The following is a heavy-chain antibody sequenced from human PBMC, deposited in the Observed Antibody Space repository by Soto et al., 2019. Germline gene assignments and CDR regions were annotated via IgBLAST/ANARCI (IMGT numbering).Heavy chain of an antibody. V-gene: IGHV3-9*01. D-gene: IGHD3-9*01. Sequence: EVQLVESGGGLVQPGRYLRLSCAASGFTFDDYAMHWVRQAPGKGLEWVAGISWNSDYIGYADSVKGRFTIARDNAKLCLYLQMNSLSAEGTTFYYCVTEMTGGRGAGASRVPGDYYAMDVWGQGSTATFSS. CDR3: VTEMTGGRGAGASRVPGDYYAMDV. CDR2: ISWNSDYI. CDR1: GFTFDDYA. J-gene: IGHJ6*02.